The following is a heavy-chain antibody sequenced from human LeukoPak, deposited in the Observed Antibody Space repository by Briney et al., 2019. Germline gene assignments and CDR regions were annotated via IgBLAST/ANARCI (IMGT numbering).Heavy chain of an antibody. CDR2: INTDGSST. CDR1: GFTFSSYW. CDR3: ARGGLERPYDH. D-gene: IGHD1-1*01. V-gene: IGHV3-74*01. J-gene: IGHJ4*02. Sequence: GGSLRLSCAASGFTFSSYWMHWVRQAPGKGLVWVSRINTDGSSTSYEDSVKGRFTISRDNAKNTLYLQMNSLSVEDTAVYYCARGGLERPYDHWGQGTLVTVSS.